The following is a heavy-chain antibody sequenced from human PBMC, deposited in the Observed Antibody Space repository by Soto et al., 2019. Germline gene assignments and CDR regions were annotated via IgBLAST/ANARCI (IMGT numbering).Heavy chain of an antibody. CDR3: ARCPNYDILTGYGFDP. J-gene: IGHJ5*02. CDR1: GYTFTSYD. CDR2: MNPNSGNT. V-gene: IGHV1-8*01. D-gene: IGHD3-9*01. Sequence: QVQLVQSGAEVKKPGASVKVSCKASGYTFTSYDINWVRQATGQGLEWMVWMNPNSGNTVYAQKSQGRVTMTRNTSISTAYMELSSLRSEDTAVYYCARCPNYDILTGYGFDPWGQGTLVTVSS.